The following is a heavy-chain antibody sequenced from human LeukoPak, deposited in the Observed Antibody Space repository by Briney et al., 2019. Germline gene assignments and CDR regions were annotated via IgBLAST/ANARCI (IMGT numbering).Heavy chain of an antibody. Sequence: GGSLRLSCAASGFTFSSYALHWVRQAPVKGLEWVAVISNDETNKYYADSVKGRFTISRDNSKNTLYLQMNSLRPEDTAVYYCARDSGRYNSGQGPYYYHGMDVWGQGTTVTVSS. V-gene: IGHV3-30-3*01. CDR3: ARDSGRYNSGQGPYYYHGMDV. CDR1: GFTFSSYA. D-gene: IGHD6-19*01. CDR2: ISNDETNK. J-gene: IGHJ6*02.